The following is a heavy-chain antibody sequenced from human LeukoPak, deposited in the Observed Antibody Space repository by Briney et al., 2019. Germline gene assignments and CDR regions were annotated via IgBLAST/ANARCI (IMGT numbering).Heavy chain of an antibody. CDR3: ARASDPWLQLT. V-gene: IGHV3-23*01. CDR1: GFIFSSYS. D-gene: IGHD5-24*01. Sequence: GGSLRLSCAASGFIFSSYSMSWVRQAPGKGLEWVSAIGGSGGNTYYADSVKGRFTISRDNAQTSLYLQMNSLRAEDTAVYYCARASDPWLQLTWGQGTLVTVSA. CDR2: IGGSGGNT. J-gene: IGHJ5*02.